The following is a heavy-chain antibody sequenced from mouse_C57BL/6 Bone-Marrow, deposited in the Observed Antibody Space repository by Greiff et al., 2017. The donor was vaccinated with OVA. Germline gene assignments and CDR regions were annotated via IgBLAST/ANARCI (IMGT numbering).Heavy chain of an antibody. Sequence: VQLKESGPELVKPGASVKISCKASGYSFTGYYMNWVKQSPEKSLEWIGEINPSTGGTTYNQKFKAKATLTVDKSSSTAYMQLKSLTSEDSAVYYCATYYSNYERDYWGQGTTLTVSS. CDR3: ATYYSNYERDY. CDR1: GYSFTGYY. V-gene: IGHV1-42*01. J-gene: IGHJ2*01. D-gene: IGHD2-5*01. CDR2: INPSTGGT.